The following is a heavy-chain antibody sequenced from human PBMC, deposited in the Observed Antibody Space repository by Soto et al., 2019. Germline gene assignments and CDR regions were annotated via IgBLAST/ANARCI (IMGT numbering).Heavy chain of an antibody. V-gene: IGHV4-59*01. Sequence: QVQLQESGPGLVKPSETLSLTCTVSGGSINSDYWSWIRQPPEKGLEWIGYVRNRGSTNYNPSLKNGATISVDPSKNQFSLKLSSVTAADTGVYYCARDLLSGRYGMDVWGQGTTVTVSS. CDR3: ARDLLSGRYGMDV. CDR2: VRNRGST. D-gene: IGHD1-26*01. CDR1: GGSINSDY. J-gene: IGHJ6*02.